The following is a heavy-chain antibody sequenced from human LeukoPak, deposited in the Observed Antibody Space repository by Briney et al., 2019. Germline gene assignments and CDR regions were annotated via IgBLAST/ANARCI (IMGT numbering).Heavy chain of an antibody. D-gene: IGHD6-13*01. CDR1: GASLSSYY. CDR2: THYTGSS. V-gene: IGHV4-59*08. J-gene: IGHJ5*02. Sequence: SETLSLTCSISGASLSSYYWSWIRQSPGKGLEWIGYTHYTGSSSYNPSLKSRVTLSADTSKNQFSLRLTSVTSADTAVYYCARHFPGSNWFYNWFDPWGQGTLVTVSS. CDR3: ARHFPGSNWFYNWFDP.